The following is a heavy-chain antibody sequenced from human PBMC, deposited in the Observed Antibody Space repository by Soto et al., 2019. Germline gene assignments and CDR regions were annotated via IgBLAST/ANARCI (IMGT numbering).Heavy chain of an antibody. CDR3: ARGPDSSGCYLFDF. Sequence: QVQLVQSGAEVKKPGSSVKVSCEASRGSFNSFAVSWVRQSPGQGLEWMGGTILIVGSTKYAQKFQGRVTNNTDDPARTAYMELRNRGSDDTAVYYCARGPDSSGCYLFDFWGQGTLVTVSS. V-gene: IGHV1-69*01. CDR1: RGSFNSFA. D-gene: IGHD3-22*01. CDR2: TILIVGST. J-gene: IGHJ4*02.